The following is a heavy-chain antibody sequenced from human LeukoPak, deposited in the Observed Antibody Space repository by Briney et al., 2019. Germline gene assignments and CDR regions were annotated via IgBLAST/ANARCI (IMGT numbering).Heavy chain of an antibody. V-gene: IGHV3-48*03. Sequence: QPGGSLRLSCAASGLSFSSYDMNWVRQVPGKGLEWVSYISSSGGTIYYADSVKGRFTISRDNAKNSLYLQMNSLRAEDTAIYYCARERTSYFDHWGQGTLVTVSS. CDR2: ISSSGGTI. CDR3: ARERTSYFDH. CDR1: GLSFSSYD. J-gene: IGHJ4*02.